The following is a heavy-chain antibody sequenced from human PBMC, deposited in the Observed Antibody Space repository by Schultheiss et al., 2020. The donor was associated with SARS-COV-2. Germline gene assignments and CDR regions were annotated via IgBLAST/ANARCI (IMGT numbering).Heavy chain of an antibody. V-gene: IGHV3-30*03. CDR1: GFTFSSYG. D-gene: IGHD5/OR15-5a*01. J-gene: IGHJ5*02. CDR2: ISHDGSNK. Sequence: GGSLRLSCAASGFTFSSYGMHWVRQAPGKGLEWVAVISHDGSNKYYADSVKGRFTISRDNSKNTLYLQMNSLRAEDTAVYYCVVFKGYSLNPWGQGTLVTVSS. CDR3: VVFKGYSLNP.